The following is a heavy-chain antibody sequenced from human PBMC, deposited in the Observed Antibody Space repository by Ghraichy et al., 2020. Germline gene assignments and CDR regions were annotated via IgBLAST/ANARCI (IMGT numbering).Heavy chain of an antibody. V-gene: IGHV4-39*01. CDR3: ARLTGTTIDY. Sequence: GSLSLTCTVSGGSISSSSYYWGWIRQPPGKGLEWIGSIYYSGSTYYNPSLKSRVTISVDTSKNQFSLKLSSVTAADTAVYYCARLTGTTIDYWGQGTLVTVSS. CDR2: IYYSGST. D-gene: IGHD1-7*01. J-gene: IGHJ4*02. CDR1: GGSISSSSYY.